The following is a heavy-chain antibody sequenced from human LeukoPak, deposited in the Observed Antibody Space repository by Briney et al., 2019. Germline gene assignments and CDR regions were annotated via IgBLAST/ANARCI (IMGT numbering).Heavy chain of an antibody. Sequence: GGSLRLSCAASGFTFSDYYMSLIRQAPGKGLEWISYISNSGTTIYYADSEKGRFTISRDNAKNSLYLQMNSLRVEDTAVYYCARGAYIANHYADYFDYWGQGTLVTVSA. V-gene: IGHV3-11*04. D-gene: IGHD1-14*01. CDR3: ARGAYIANHYADYFDY. CDR2: ISNSGTTI. CDR1: GFTFSDYY. J-gene: IGHJ4*02.